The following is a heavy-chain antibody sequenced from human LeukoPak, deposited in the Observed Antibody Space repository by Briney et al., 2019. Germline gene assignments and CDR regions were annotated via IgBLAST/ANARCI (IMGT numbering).Heavy chain of an antibody. V-gene: IGHV1-2*02. Sequence: ASVKVSCKASGLSLTHDGISWVRQAPGQGLEWMGWINPNNGDTDSAQKFKGRVTMTRDTSISTVYMELTRLTSDDTAVYFCARDGALWVGDFTFYFDSWGQGSLVTVSS. CDR3: ARDGALWVGDFTFYFDS. J-gene: IGHJ4*02. D-gene: IGHD3-10*01. CDR2: INPNNGDT. CDR1: GLSLTHDG.